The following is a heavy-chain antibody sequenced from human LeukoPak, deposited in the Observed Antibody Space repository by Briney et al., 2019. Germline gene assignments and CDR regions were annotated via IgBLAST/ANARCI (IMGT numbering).Heavy chain of an antibody. CDR2: INHSGST. CDR3: ARGRRRLYYDSSGYFNFDY. D-gene: IGHD3-22*01. V-gene: IGHV4-34*01. CDR1: GGSFSGYY. Sequence: SETLPLTCAVYGGSFSGYYWSWIRQPPGKGLEWIGEINHSGSTNYNPSLKSRVTISVDTSKNQFSLKLSSVTAADTAVYYCARGRRRLYYDSSGYFNFDYWGQGTLVTVSS. J-gene: IGHJ4*02.